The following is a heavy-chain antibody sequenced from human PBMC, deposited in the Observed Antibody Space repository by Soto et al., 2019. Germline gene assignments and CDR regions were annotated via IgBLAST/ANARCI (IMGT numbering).Heavy chain of an antibody. CDR2: IIPIFGTA. V-gene: IGHV1-69*13. D-gene: IGHD3-22*01. CDR1: GGTFSSYA. Sequence: SVKVSCKASGGTFSSYAISWVRQAPGQGLEWMGGIIPIFGTANYAQKFQGRVTITADESTSTAYMELSSLRSEDTAVYYCERHLPYSDSSGLPRVDAFDIWGQGTLVTVSS. J-gene: IGHJ3*02. CDR3: ERHLPYSDSSGLPRVDAFDI.